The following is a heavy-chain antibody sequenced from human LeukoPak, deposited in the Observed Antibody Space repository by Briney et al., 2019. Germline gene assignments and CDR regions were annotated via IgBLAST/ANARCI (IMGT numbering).Heavy chain of an antibody. J-gene: IGHJ6*03. CDR2: ISYDGSNK. Sequence: GGSLRLSCAASGFTFSSYGMHWVRQAPGKGLEWVAVISYDGSNKYYADSVKGRFTISRDNSKNTLYLQMNSLRAEDTAVYYCARIGSPSWNYYYYMDVWGKGTTVTVSS. CDR3: ARIGSPSWNYYYYMDV. CDR1: GFTFSSYG. V-gene: IGHV3-30*03. D-gene: IGHD2-2*01.